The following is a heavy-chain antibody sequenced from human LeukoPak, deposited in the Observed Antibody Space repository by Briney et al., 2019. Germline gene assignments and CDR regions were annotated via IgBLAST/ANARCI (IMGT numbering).Heavy chain of an antibody. V-gene: IGHV3-23*01. D-gene: IGHD6-13*01. Sequence: GGSLRLSCTASGLIFRNYAMTWVRQAPGKGLEWVSTISGDGTETFYADSVKGRFTISRDNSKNTHYLQMSSLRSEDTAVYYCASVGAAAGPFDYWGQGTLVTVSP. CDR3: ASVGAAAGPFDY. J-gene: IGHJ4*02. CDR1: GLIFRNYA. CDR2: ISGDGTET.